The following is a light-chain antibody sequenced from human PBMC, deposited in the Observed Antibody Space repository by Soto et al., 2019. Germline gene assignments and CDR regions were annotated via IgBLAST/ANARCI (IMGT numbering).Light chain of an antibody. CDR1: QSVDSSN. Sequence: EIVLTQSPGTLSLSPGETATLSCRASQSVDSSNLAWYQQRPGQAPSLLIFAASTRATGIPDRFSGSGSGADFTLTISGLESEDCAVYYCPHFGSSPVTFGQGTKLEI. CDR2: AAS. V-gene: IGKV3-20*01. CDR3: PHFGSSPVT. J-gene: IGKJ2*01.